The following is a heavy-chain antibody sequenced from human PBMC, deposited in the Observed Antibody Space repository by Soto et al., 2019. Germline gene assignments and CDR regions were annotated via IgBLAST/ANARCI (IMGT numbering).Heavy chain of an antibody. Sequence: EVQLLESGGGLVQPGGSLRLSCAASGFTFSSYAMSWVRQAPGKGLEWVSAISGSGGSAYYADSVKGRFTISRDNSKNTLYLQMNSLRAEDTAVYYCAKHGPGVAATTRPFDYWGQGTLVTVSS. CDR3: AKHGPGVAATTRPFDY. D-gene: IGHD2-15*01. V-gene: IGHV3-23*01. CDR1: GFTFSSYA. CDR2: ISGSGGSA. J-gene: IGHJ4*02.